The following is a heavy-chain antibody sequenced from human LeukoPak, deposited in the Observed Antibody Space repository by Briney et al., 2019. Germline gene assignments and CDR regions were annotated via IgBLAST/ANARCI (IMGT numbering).Heavy chain of an antibody. Sequence: TLSLTCTFSGGSISSGGYYWSWIRQHPGKGLEWIGYIYYSGSTYYNPSLKSRVTISVDTSKNQFSLKLSSVTAADTAVYYCARDYYYDSSGYGMDVWGQGTTVTVSS. CDR1: GGSISSGGYY. J-gene: IGHJ6*02. CDR2: IYYSGST. D-gene: IGHD3-22*01. CDR3: ARDYYYDSSGYGMDV. V-gene: IGHV4-31*03.